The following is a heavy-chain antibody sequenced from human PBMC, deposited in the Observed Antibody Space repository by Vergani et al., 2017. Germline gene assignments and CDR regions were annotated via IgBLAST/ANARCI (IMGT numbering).Heavy chain of an antibody. J-gene: IGHJ4*02. CDR1: GFTFSSYA. V-gene: IGHV3-23*01. Sequence: EVQLLESGGGLVQPGGSLRLSCAASGFTFSSYAMSWVRQAPGKGLEWVSAISGSGGSTYYADSVKGRFTISRDNSKNTLYLQMNSLRAEDTAVYYCAPRFSWSYYPYYFDYWGQGTLVTVSS. CDR3: APRFSWSYYPYYFDY. D-gene: IGHD1-26*01. CDR2: ISGSGGST.